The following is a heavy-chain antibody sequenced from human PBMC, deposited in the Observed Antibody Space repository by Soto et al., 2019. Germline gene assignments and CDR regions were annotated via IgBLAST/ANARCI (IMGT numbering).Heavy chain of an antibody. CDR3: AYHPVTTYVFY. V-gene: IGHV3-23*01. CDR1: GFTFSSYG. J-gene: IGHJ4*02. Sequence: PGGSLRLSWAASGFTFSSYGMSWVSQAPVNGLEWVSAINRSVGTTYSADSVKCRFTISRHNSNNTLYLQMNSLSAEYTSVYYCAYHPVTTYVFYLGPGTLVTVSS. D-gene: IGHD4-4*01. CDR2: INRSVGTT.